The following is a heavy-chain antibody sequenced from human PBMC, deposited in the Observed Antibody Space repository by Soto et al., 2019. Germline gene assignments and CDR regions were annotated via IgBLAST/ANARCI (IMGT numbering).Heavy chain of an antibody. CDR2: IRTKHDGGAT. D-gene: IGHD7-27*01. CDR3: ARMGLWGKLTDL. Sequence: PGGSSRLSCTGAGFRLGDYVLSWVRQARGKGREWVGFIRTKHDGGATEYAASLKGRFTMSRDNAKNSFYLHMNNLRAEDTAVYFCARMGLWGKLTDLWGQGTSVTVSS. J-gene: IGHJ4*02. CDR1: GFRLGDYV. V-gene: IGHV3-49*04.